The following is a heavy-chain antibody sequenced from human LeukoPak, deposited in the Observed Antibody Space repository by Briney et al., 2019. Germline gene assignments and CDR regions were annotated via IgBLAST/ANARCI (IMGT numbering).Heavy chain of an antibody. CDR2: IRNDGSND. CDR1: GFTFSDFG. V-gene: IGHV3-30*02. D-gene: IGHD6-13*01. Sequence: GGSLRLSCAASGFTFSDFGMHWVRQAPGKGLEWVAFIRNDGSNDYYPDSVKGLFTISRDNSRTTLYLQMHSLRIEDTAVYYCVKGGSSSHNWFDPWGQGILVTVSS. CDR3: VKGGSSSHNWFDP. J-gene: IGHJ5*02.